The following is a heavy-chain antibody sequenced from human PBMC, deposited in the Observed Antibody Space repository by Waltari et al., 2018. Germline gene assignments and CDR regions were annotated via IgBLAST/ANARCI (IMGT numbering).Heavy chain of an antibody. V-gene: IGHV4-38-2*01. J-gene: IGHJ5*02. D-gene: IGHD6-6*01. CDR2: IYHSGNT. CDR3: ARALENPKYNWFDT. Sequence: QVQLQESGPGLVKPSETLSLTCAVSGYSISSGYYWGWIRQPPGKGLEWFGSIYHSGNTCYNPSLKSRVTITVDTSKNQFSMKLSSVTAADTAVYYCARALENPKYNWFDTWGQGTLVTVSS. CDR1: GYSISSGYY.